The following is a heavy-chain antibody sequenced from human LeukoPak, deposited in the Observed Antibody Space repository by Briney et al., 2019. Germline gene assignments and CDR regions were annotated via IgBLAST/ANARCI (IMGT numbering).Heavy chain of an antibody. CDR2: IYTSGST. J-gene: IGHJ4*02. Sequence: SETLSLTCTVSGGSISSYYWSWIRQPPGKGLEWIGYIYTSGSTNYNPSLKSRGTISVDTSKNQFSLKLSSVTAADTAVYYCARAVTTPLWYFDYWGQGTLVTVSS. D-gene: IGHD4-17*01. CDR3: ARAVTTPLWYFDY. CDR1: GGSISSYY. V-gene: IGHV4-4*09.